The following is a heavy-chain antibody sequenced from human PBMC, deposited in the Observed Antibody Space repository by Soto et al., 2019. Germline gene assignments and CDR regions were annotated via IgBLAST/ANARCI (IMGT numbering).Heavy chain of an antibody. V-gene: IGHV1-8*01. CDR1: GYTLTQLS. D-gene: IGHD1-26*01. Sequence: QVQLVQSGAEVKKPGASVKVSCKVSGYTLTQLSMHWVRQAPGKGLEWMGWMNPNSGNTGYAQKFQGRVTMTRNTSISTAYMELSSLRSEDTAVYYCASGRVLDAFDIWGQGTMVTVSS. CDR3: ASGRVLDAFDI. CDR2: MNPNSGNT. J-gene: IGHJ3*02.